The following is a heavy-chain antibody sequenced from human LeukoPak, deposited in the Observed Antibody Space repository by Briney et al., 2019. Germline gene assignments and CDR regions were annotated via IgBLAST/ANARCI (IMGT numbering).Heavy chain of an antibody. D-gene: IGHD1-14*01. V-gene: IGHV3-21*01. CDR1: GFTFSSYN. Sequence: GGSLSLSCAASGFTFSSYNMNWVRQAPGKGLEWVSSITSDSRYMYYADSVKGRFTISRDNAKNSLYLQMNSLRAEDAAVYYCARDHNYDYYYYMDVWGKGTTVTVSS. CDR3: ARDHNYDYYYYMDV. CDR2: ITSDSRYM. J-gene: IGHJ6*03.